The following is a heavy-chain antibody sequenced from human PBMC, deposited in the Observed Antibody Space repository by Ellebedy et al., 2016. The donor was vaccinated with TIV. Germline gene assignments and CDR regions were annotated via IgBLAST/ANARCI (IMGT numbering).Heavy chain of an antibody. V-gene: IGHV1-69*04. CDR1: RCTFSSYA. CDR3: ARGDIVVVIAATNGMDV. CDR2: IIPIHGKE. J-gene: IGHJ6*02. D-gene: IGHD2-15*01. Sequence: AASVTVSCKASRCTFSSYAISWVRQAPGQGLEWMGRIIPIHGKENYAQNFQGRVTITADKPTSTAYMELSSRRSEDTAMYYCARGDIVVVIAATNGMDVWGQGTTVTVSS.